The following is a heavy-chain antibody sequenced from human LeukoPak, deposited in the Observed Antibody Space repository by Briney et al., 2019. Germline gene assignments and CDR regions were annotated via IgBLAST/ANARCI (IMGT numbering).Heavy chain of an antibody. CDR2: IKHRNRGRTT. CDR3: VTYGGQLPYYFTY. V-gene: IGHV3-15*01. CDR1: GFTFPDAW. J-gene: IGHJ1*01. D-gene: IGHD3-10*01. Sequence: GGALRVSCAASGFTFPDAWLHWVRQAPGKGLEWVGRIKHRNRGRTTDYTAPVKGRFTISRDDSRDTVYLQMNSLKTDDRAVYYCVTYGGQLPYYFTYWGQGTLVTVSS.